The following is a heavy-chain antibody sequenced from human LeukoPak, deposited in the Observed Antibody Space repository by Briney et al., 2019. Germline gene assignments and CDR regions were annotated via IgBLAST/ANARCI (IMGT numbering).Heavy chain of an antibody. V-gene: IGHV4-59*02. CDR1: GDSVSGYY. J-gene: IGHJ6*02. CDR2: IHSSGTT. D-gene: IGHD3-10*01. Sequence: PSETLSLTCTVSGDSVSGYYWSWIRQPPEMGLELIGYIHSSGTTNFNVALKSRVTMSIDTSQNQVSLKLSFVTAADTAVYYCARDPEDQYSYNSGSDYRGPGGSYHGMDVWGQGTTVTVSS. CDR3: ARDPEDQYSYNSGSDYRGPGGSYHGMDV.